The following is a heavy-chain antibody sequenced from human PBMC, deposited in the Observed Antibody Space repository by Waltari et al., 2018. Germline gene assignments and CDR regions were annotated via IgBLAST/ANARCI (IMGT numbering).Heavy chain of an antibody. J-gene: IGHJ3*02. V-gene: IGHV4-59*11. CDR2: VHHSGNT. Sequence: QVQLQESGPGLVKPSETLSLTCTVSGFPMGGHYWVWTRQPPGKGLEWVGYVHHSGNTNYNPSLKSRVSMSIDTSNNQFSLSLTSLTTADTAVYYCAREGDGDKGSAFDIWGHGTMVTVSS. CDR1: GFPMGGHY. D-gene: IGHD3-10*01. CDR3: AREGDGDKGSAFDI.